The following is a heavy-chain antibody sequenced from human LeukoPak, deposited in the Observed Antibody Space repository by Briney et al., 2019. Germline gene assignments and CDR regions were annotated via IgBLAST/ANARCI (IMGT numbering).Heavy chain of an antibody. D-gene: IGHD3-22*01. J-gene: IGHJ5*02. V-gene: IGHV1-46*01. Sequence: ASVKVSCKASGYTFTGYYMHWVRQAPGQGLEWMGIINPSGGSTSYAQKFQGRATMTRDTSTSTVYMELSSLRSEDTAVYYCARGQVVVIKDLLRFDPWGQGTLVTVSS. CDR3: ARGQVVVIKDLLRFDP. CDR1: GYTFTGYY. CDR2: INPSGGST.